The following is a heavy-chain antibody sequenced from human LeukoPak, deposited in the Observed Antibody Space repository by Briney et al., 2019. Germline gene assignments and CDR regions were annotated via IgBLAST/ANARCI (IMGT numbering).Heavy chain of an antibody. CDR2: INHSGST. CDR1: GGSYSGYY. D-gene: IGHD2-21*01. V-gene: IGHV4-34*01. CDR3: ARASNSRPDY. Sequence: SETLSLTCAVYGGSYSGYYWSWIRQHPGKGLEWIGEINHSGSTNYNPSLKSRVTISVDTSKNQFSLKLSSVTAADTAVYYCARASNSRPDYWGQGTLVTVSS. J-gene: IGHJ4*02.